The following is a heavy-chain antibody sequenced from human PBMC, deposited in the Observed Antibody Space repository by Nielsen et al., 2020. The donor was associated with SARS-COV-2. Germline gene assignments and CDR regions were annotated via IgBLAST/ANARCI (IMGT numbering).Heavy chain of an antibody. CDR1: GYTFTNNY. Sequence: ASVKVSCKASGYTFTNNYMHWVRQAPGQGLEWMGIITPIGATTTYARKFEGRVTMTRDTSTSTVYMELSSLRSEDTAVYYCARDGSRAFDFWGQGTLVTVSS. CDR2: ITPIGATT. J-gene: IGHJ4*02. D-gene: IGHD1-26*01. CDR3: ARDGSRAFDF. V-gene: IGHV1-46*01.